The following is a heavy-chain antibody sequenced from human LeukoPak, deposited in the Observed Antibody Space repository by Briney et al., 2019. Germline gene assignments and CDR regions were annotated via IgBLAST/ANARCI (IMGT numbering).Heavy chain of an antibody. D-gene: IGHD1-26*01. J-gene: IGHJ6*04. Sequence: SETLSLTCTVSGYSLSSGYYWGWIRQPPGKGLEWIGRIYRGGNTFYNPSLKSRVTISLETSKNQFSLELTSVTAADTAVYYCARDSILPSSTWRSYYLYYGMDVWGKGTTVSVSS. CDR1: GYSLSSGYY. CDR3: ARDSILPSSTWRSYYLYYGMDV. V-gene: IGHV4-38-2*02. CDR2: IYRGGNT.